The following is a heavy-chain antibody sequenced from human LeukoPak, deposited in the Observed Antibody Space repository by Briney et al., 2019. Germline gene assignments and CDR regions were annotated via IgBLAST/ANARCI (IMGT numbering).Heavy chain of an antibody. V-gene: IGHV3-74*01. CDR3: ARGAVAGTYFDY. CDR2: INTAGNSI. D-gene: IGHD6-19*01. Sequence: GGSLRLSCAASRFTFRSYWMHWVRQAPGKGLVWVSRINTAGNSISYADSVKGRFTISRDNAKNTLYLQINSLRVEDTAVYYCARGAVAGTYFDYWGQGTLVTVSS. J-gene: IGHJ4*02. CDR1: RFTFRSYW.